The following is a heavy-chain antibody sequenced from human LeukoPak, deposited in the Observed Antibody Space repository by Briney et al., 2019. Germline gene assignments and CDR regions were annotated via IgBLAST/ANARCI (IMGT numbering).Heavy chain of an antibody. D-gene: IGHD3-22*01. CDR3: AQDRGESGYYATFDY. Sequence: GRSLRLSCSASGFIFSSYGMHWVRQAPGKGLEWVAVISDDGSNKYYADSVKGRFTISRDNSKITLYLQMISLRAEDTGVYYCAQDRGESGYYATFDYWGQGTLVTVSS. V-gene: IGHV3-30*18. CDR1: GFIFSSYG. CDR2: ISDDGSNK. J-gene: IGHJ4*02.